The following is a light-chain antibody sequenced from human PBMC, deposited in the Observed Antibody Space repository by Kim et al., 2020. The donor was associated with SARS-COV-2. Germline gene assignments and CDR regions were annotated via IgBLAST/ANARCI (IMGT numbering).Light chain of an antibody. CDR3: QQYGSSPPWT. J-gene: IGKJ1*01. CDR1: QSVSSSY. CDR2: GAS. Sequence: PGQRATLSCRASQSVSSSYLAWYQQKPGQAPRLLIYGASSRATGIPDRFSGSGSGTDFTLTISRLEPEDFAVYYCQQYGSSPPWTFGQGTKVDIK. V-gene: IGKV3-20*01.